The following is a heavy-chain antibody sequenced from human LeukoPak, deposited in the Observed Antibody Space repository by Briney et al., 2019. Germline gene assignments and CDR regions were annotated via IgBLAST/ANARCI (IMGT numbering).Heavy chain of an antibody. V-gene: IGHV3-30-3*01. CDR1: GFTFSSYA. CDR3: ARERRYFDWLSPLDY. Sequence: GGSLRLSCAASGFTFSSYAMHWVRQAPGKGLEWVAVISYDGSNKYYADSVKGRFTISRDNSKNTLYMQMNSQRAEDTAVYYCARERRYFDWLSPLDYWGQGTLVTVSS. CDR2: ISYDGSNK. D-gene: IGHD3-9*01. J-gene: IGHJ4*02.